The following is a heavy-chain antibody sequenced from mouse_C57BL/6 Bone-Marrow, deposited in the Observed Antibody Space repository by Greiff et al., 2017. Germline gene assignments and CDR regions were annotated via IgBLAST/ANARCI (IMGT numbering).Heavy chain of an antibody. CDR2: IDPHSGGT. J-gene: IGHJ4*01. CDR3: ARNYWAMDY. CDR1: GYTFTSYW. Sequence: QVQLQQPGAELVKPGASVKLSCTASGYTFTSYWMHWVKQRPGRGLEWIGRIDPHSGGTKYNEKFKSKATLTVDKPSSTTYMQLSSLTSEDSAFYYGARNYWAMDYWGQGTSVTVSS. D-gene: IGHD2-1*01. V-gene: IGHV1-72*01.